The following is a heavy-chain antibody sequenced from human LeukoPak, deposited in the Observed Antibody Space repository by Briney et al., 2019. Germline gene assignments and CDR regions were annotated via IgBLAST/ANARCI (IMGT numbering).Heavy chain of an antibody. J-gene: IGHJ4*02. Sequence: GGSLRLSCAASGFTFSSYAMSWVRQAPGKGLEWVSAMSGSGGSTYYADSVKGRLTISRDNAKNSLYLQMNSLRDEDTAVYYCASSGSYRFDYWGQGTLVTVSS. V-gene: IGHV3-23*01. CDR1: GFTFSSYA. CDR2: MSGSGGST. CDR3: ASSGSYRFDY. D-gene: IGHD1-26*01.